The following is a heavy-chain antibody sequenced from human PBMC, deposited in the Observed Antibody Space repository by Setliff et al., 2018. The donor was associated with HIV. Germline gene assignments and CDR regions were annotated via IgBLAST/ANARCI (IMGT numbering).Heavy chain of an antibody. CDR3: ARDQPQDYDSLTGYYTGRYFDY. CDR2: IYHSGRT. D-gene: IGHD3-9*01. Sequence: SETLSLTCTVSGGSISSNSYYWGWIRQPPGKGLEWIGTIYHSGRTYYNPSLKSRVTISVDTSKNQFSLKLTSVTAADTAVYYCARDQPQDYDSLTGYYTGRYFDYWGRGTLVTVSS. V-gene: IGHV4-39*07. CDR1: GGSISSNSYY. J-gene: IGHJ4*02.